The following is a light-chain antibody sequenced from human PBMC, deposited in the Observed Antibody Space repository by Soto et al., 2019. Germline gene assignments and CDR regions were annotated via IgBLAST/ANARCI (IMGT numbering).Light chain of an antibody. CDR2: GVS. CDR1: QSVSSK. J-gene: IGKJ1*01. V-gene: IGKV3-15*01. CDR3: QQYNDWPRT. Sequence: ETVMTQSPGTLSVSPGERATLSCRASQSVSSKLAWFQQKPGQAPRLLIYGVSARATGLPARFSGSGSGTEFTLTISSLQSEDFAVYYCQQYNDWPRTFGQGTKVEIK.